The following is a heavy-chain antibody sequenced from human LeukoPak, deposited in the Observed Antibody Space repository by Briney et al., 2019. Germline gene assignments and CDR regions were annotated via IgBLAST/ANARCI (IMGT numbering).Heavy chain of an antibody. CDR3: ARPSGVGAFDI. CDR2: INSDGSNT. V-gene: IGHV3-74*03. Sequence: TGRSLRLSCAASGFTFSSYWMHWVRQGPGKGLVWVSRINSDGSNTEYADSVKGRFTVSRDNAKNTLYLQMNSLRAEDTAVYYCARPSGVGAFDIWGQGTKVTVSS. CDR1: GFTFSSYW. J-gene: IGHJ3*02.